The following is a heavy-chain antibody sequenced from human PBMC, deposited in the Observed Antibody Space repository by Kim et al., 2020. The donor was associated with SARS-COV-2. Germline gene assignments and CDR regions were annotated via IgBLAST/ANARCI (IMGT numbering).Heavy chain of an antibody. D-gene: IGHD3-3*01. Sequence: SETLSLTCAVYGGSFSGYYWSWIRQPPGKGLEWIGEINHSGSTNYNPSLKSRVTISVDTSKNQFSLKLSSVTAADTAVYYCARGGRRVPTIVGVVETRGFDYWGQGTRVTVSS. CDR2: INHSGST. V-gene: IGHV4-34*01. CDR3: ARGGRRVPTIVGVVETRGFDY. J-gene: IGHJ4*02. CDR1: GGSFSGYY.